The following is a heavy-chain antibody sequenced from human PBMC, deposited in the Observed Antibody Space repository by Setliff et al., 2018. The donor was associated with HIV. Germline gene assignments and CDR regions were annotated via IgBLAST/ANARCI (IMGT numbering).Heavy chain of an antibody. D-gene: IGHD3-3*01. J-gene: IGHJ4*02. CDR2: TRYSGST. CDR3: GGTYYNFRSV. Sequence: SETLSLTCSVSGAFINESTNYWGWIRQPPGKGLEWIGFTRYSGSTYFRSSLKPRVSISLDTSKNQFSLNLKSVTAADTAMYFCGGTYYNFRSVWGQGTLVTVSS. CDR1: GAFINESTNY. V-gene: IGHV4-39*07.